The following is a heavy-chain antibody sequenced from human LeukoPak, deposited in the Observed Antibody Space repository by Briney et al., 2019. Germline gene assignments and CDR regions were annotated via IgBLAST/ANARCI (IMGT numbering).Heavy chain of an antibody. J-gene: IGHJ4*02. CDR3: ARDKDSGSSNPRSYYFDY. D-gene: IGHD1-26*01. CDR2: ISYDGSNK. CDR1: GFTFSSYA. V-gene: IGHV3-30-3*01. Sequence: LAGRSLRLSCAASGFTFSSYAMHWVRQAPGKGLEWVAAISYDGSNKHYADSVKGRFTISRDNSKNTLYLQMNSLRAEDTAVYYCARDKDSGSSNPRSYYFDYWGQGTLVTVSS.